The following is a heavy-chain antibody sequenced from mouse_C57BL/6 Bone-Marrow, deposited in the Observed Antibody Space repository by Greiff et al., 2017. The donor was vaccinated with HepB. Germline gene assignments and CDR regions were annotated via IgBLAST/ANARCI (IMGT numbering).Heavy chain of an antibody. V-gene: IGHV1-69*01. CDR1: GYTFTSYW. CDR3: ARTSFHYYGSSYLYYFDY. CDR2: IDPSDSYT. D-gene: IGHD1-1*01. Sequence: QVQLQQPGAELVMPGASVKLSCKASGYTFTSYWMPWVKQRPGQGLEWIGEIDPSDSYTNYNQKFKGKSTLTVDKSSSTAYMQLSSLTSEDSAVYYCARTSFHYYGSSYLYYFDYWGQGTTLTVSS. J-gene: IGHJ2*01.